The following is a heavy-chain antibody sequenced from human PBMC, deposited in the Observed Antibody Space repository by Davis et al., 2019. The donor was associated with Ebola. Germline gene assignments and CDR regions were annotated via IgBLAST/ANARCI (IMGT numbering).Heavy chain of an antibody. J-gene: IGHJ4*03. CDR2: VRYDESNK. CDR1: GLTFSSFG. D-gene: IGHD5-12*01. Sequence: RGSLRLSCAASGLTFSSFGFHWVRQAPGKGLEWVAFVRYDESNKYYEDSVKGRFTISRDNSKNTVFLQMNSLRPEDTATYYCAVDHIYSFGLCEHWGHGTPVTVS. V-gene: IGHV3-30*02. CDR3: AVDHIYSFGLCEH.